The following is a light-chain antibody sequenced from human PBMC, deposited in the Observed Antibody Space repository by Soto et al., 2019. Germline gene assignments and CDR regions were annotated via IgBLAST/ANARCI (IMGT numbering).Light chain of an antibody. Sequence: DIQMTQSPSSLSASVGDRVTITCRASQSISTSLNWYQQKPGKAPKLLIYAASSLQSGVPSRFSGSGSGTDFTLTISSLQPEDFATYYCQQSYSTIWTFGQGTKVDIK. CDR3: QQSYSTIWT. CDR2: AAS. CDR1: QSISTS. V-gene: IGKV1-39*01. J-gene: IGKJ1*01.